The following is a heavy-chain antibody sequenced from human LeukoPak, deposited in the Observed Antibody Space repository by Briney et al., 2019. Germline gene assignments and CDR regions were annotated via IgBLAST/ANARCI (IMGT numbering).Heavy chain of an antibody. CDR1: GFTFSSYG. D-gene: IGHD3-10*01. CDR2: ISYDGSNK. J-gene: IGHJ1*01. CDR3: ARAGSGSYYNEEYFQH. V-gene: IGHV3-30*03. Sequence: GGSLRLSCAASGFTFSSYGMRWVRQAPGKGLEWVAVISYDGSNKYYADSVKGRFTISRDNAKNSLYLQMNSLRAEDTAVYYCARAGSGSYYNEEYFQHWGQGTLVTVSS.